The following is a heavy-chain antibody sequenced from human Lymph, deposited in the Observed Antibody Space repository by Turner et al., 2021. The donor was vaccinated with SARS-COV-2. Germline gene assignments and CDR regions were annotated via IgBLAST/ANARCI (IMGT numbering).Heavy chain of an antibody. CDR1: GGTFSTYV. D-gene: IGHD1-26*01. Sequence: QVQLVPSGAEVKKPGSSVQVSCKASGGTFSTYVISWVRQAPGQGLEWMGGIIPILGIANYAQKFQGRGTITADKSTSTAYMELSSLRSEDTAVYHCARRHSGNYDAFDIWGQGTMVTVSS. CDR2: IIPILGIA. J-gene: IGHJ3*02. V-gene: IGHV1-69*10. CDR3: ARRHSGNYDAFDI.